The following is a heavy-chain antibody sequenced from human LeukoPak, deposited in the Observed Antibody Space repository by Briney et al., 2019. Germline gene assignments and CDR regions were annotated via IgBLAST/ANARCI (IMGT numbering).Heavy chain of an antibody. J-gene: IGHJ6*03. Sequence: SETLSLTCTLSRESFCGYYSTCIRQPPGKGLEWIGEINHSGSARYNPSLKSRLTISVETPKNKFSLELNSVTAADTAVYYCARGRWSPNDSDSSSYSGRYYYTDVWGRGTTVSVSS. CDR1: RESFCGYY. V-gene: IGHV4-34*01. CDR3: ARGRWSPNDSDSSSYSGRYYYTDV. D-gene: IGHD3-22*01. CDR2: INHSGSA.